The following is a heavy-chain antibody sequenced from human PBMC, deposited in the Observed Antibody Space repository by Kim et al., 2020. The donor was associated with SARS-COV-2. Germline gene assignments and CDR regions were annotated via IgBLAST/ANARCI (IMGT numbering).Heavy chain of an antibody. D-gene: IGHD6-13*01. CDR2: ISWNSGSI. V-gene: IGHV3-9*01. Sequence: GGSLRLSCAASGFTFDDYAMHWVRQAPGKGLEWVSGISWNSGSIGYADSVKGRFTISRDNAKNSLYLQMNSLRAEDTALYYCAKSPWYSSSWYSEAESVYFDYWGQGTLVTVSS. CDR3: AKSPWYSSSWYSEAESVYFDY. J-gene: IGHJ4*02. CDR1: GFTFDDYA.